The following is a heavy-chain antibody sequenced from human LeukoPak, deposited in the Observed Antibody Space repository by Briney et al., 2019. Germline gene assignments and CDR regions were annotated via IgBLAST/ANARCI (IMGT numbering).Heavy chain of an antibody. J-gene: IGHJ5*02. V-gene: IGHV3-66*01. CDR3: ARAATYS. CDR2: IYSGGST. Sequence: GGSLRLSCAASGFTVSSNYMSWVRQAPGKGLEWVSVIYSGGSTYYADSVKGRFTISRDNSKNTLFLQMNSLSADDTAVYYCARAATYSWGQGTLVTVSS. D-gene: IGHD6-25*01. CDR1: GFTVSSNY.